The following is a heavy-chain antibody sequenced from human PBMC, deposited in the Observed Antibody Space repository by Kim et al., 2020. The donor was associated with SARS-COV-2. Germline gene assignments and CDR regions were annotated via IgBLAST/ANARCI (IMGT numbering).Heavy chain of an antibody. V-gene: IGHV3-15*01. CDR3: TTCPAAGTKDYYYYGMDV. CDR1: GFTFSNAW. Sequence: GGSLRLSCAASGFTFSNAWMSWVRQAPGKGLEWVGRIKSKTDGGTTDYAAPVKGRFTISRDDSKNTLYLQMNSLKTEDTAVYYCTTCPAAGTKDYYYYGMDVWGQGTTVTVSS. J-gene: IGHJ6*02. CDR2: IKSKTDGGTT. D-gene: IGHD6-13*01.